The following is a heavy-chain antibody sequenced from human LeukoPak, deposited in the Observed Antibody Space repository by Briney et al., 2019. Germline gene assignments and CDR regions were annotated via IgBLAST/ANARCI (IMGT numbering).Heavy chain of an antibody. Sequence: SETLSLTCAVSGYSISSGYYWGWIRQPPGKGLEWIGEINHSGSSNYNPSLKSRVTISVDTSKNQFSLKLSSVTAADTAVYYCARGRKMRWLQSYFDYWGQGTLVTVSS. D-gene: IGHD5-24*01. CDR1: GYSISSGYY. CDR2: INHSGSS. V-gene: IGHV4-38-2*01. CDR3: ARGRKMRWLQSYFDY. J-gene: IGHJ4*02.